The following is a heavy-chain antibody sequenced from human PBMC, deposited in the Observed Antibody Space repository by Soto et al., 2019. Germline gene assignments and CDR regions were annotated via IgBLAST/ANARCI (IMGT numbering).Heavy chain of an antibody. V-gene: IGHV3-74*01. D-gene: IGHD3-10*01. CDR3: TRGPRPISTGTGAY. CDR2: IYNDGSYT. J-gene: IGHJ4*02. Sequence: EVQLVESGGGLVPPGGSVRLSCAASGFIFKMYWMHWVRQTPGKGLVWISRIYNDGSYTDYADSVKGRFTISSDNVNDTLNHQMINLIAEDSGLYYCTRGPRPISTGTGAYWGQGTQVTVSS. CDR1: GFIFKMYW.